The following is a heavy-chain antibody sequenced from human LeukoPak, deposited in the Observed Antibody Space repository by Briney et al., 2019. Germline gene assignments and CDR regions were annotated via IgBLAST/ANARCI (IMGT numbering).Heavy chain of an antibody. CDR1: GLTFSNHA. CDR2: ISGGGGST. CDR3: ARELFDFDY. Sequence: GGSLRLSCAASGLTFSNHAMGWVRQAPGKGLEWISEISGGGGSTYYADSVKGRFTISRDNSKNTLYLQMNSLRAEDTAVYYCARELFDFDYWGQGTLVTVSS. V-gene: IGHV3-23*01. J-gene: IGHJ4*02. D-gene: IGHD3-10*01.